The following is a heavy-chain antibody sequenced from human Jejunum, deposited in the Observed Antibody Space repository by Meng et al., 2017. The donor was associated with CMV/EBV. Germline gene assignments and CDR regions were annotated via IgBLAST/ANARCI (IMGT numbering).Heavy chain of an antibody. J-gene: IGHJ4*02. Sequence: SCVASAFIFNNYYMSWVRQAPGKGLEWVANINPDGSVKYYVDSVRGRFTISRDNAKSSLYLQMNSLRAEDTALYYCVTSYSDWGSYWGQGTLVPSPQ. D-gene: IGHD7-27*01. CDR1: AFIFNNYY. V-gene: IGHV3-7*01. CDR2: INPDGSVK. CDR3: VTSYSDWGSY.